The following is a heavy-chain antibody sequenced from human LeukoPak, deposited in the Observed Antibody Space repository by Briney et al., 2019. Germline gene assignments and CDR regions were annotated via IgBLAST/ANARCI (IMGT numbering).Heavy chain of an antibody. CDR2: INHSGST. J-gene: IGHJ4*02. CDR1: GGSFSGYY. D-gene: IGHD6-6*01. CDR3: ARPRYRIAARVFDY. Sequence: PSETLSPTCAVYGGSFSGYYWSWIRQPPGKGLEWIGEINHSGSTNYNPSLKSRVTISVDTSKNQFSLKLSSVTAADTAVYYCARPRYRIAARVFDYWGQGTLVTVSS. V-gene: IGHV4-34*01.